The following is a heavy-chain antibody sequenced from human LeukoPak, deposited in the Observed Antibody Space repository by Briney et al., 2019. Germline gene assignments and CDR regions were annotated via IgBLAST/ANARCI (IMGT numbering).Heavy chain of an antibody. CDR2: ISSGSTYM. CDR3: GRVGGRSKAAKGDAFDI. Sequence: GGSLRLSCAASGFTFSSYDMHWVRQAPGKGLEWVSSISSGSTYMYYADSVKGRFTISRDNAQNSMYLQMNSLRAEDTAVYYCGRVGGRSKAAKGDAFDIWGQGTMVTVSS. V-gene: IGHV3-21*01. CDR1: GFTFSSYD. J-gene: IGHJ3*02. D-gene: IGHD6-6*01.